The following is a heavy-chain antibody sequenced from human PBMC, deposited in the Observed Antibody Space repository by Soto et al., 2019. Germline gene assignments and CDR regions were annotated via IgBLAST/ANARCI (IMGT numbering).Heavy chain of an antibody. J-gene: IGHJ2*01. CDR1: GFTFSSYA. Sequence: PGGSLRLSCAASGFTFSSYAMSWVRQAPGKGLEWVSAISGSGGSTYYADSVKGRFTISRDNSKNTLYLQMNSLRAEDTAVYYCARDSERYCSGGSCPNWYFDLWGRGTLVTVSS. V-gene: IGHV3-23*01. CDR3: ARDSERYCSGGSCPNWYFDL. CDR2: ISGSGGST. D-gene: IGHD2-15*01.